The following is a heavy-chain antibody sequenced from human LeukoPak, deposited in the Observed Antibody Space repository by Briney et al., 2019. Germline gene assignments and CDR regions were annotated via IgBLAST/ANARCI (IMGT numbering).Heavy chain of an antibody. J-gene: IGHJ4*02. CDR1: GFTFSSYG. CDR3: ARGLGSEGYSDEEDFDY. CDR2: IGTAGDT. V-gene: IGHV3-13*01. Sequence: PGRSLRLSCAASGFTFSSYGMHWVRQATGKGLEWVSAIGTAGDTYYPGSVKGRFTISRENAKNSLFLQMNSLGAGDTAVYYCARGLGSEGYSDEEDFDYWGQGTLVTVSS. D-gene: IGHD3-9*01.